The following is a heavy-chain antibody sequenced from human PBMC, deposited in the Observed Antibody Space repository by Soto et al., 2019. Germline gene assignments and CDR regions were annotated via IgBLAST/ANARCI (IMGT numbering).Heavy chain of an antibody. J-gene: IGHJ3*02. CDR1: GFTFSDYY. Sequence: QVQLVESGGGLVKPGGSLRLSCAASGFTFSDYYMSWIRQAPGKGLEWVSYISSSSSYTNYADSVKGRFTISRDNAKNSLYLQVNSLRAEDTAVYYCARDRLGYCSSTSCSPGAFDIWGQGTMVTVSS. V-gene: IGHV3-11*06. CDR2: ISSSSSYT. CDR3: ARDRLGYCSSTSCSPGAFDI. D-gene: IGHD2-2*01.